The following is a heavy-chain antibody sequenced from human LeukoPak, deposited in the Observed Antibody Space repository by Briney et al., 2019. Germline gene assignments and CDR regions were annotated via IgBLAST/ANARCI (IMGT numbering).Heavy chain of an antibody. CDR3: ARAGYRGGDCYLNWFDP. CDR2: IYYSGST. CDR1: GGSISSGGYY. V-gene: IGHV4-31*03. D-gene: IGHD2-21*02. J-gene: IGHJ5*02. Sequence: SQTLSLTCTVSGGSISSGGYYWSWIRQHPGKGLEWIGYIYYSGSTYYNPSLKSRVTISVDTSKNQFSLKLSSVTAADTAVYYCARAGYRGGDCYLNWFDPWGQGTLVTVSS.